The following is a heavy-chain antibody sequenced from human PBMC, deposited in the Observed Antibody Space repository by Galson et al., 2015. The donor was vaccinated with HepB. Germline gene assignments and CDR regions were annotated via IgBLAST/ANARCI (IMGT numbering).Heavy chain of an antibody. CDR3: AREDIRFLEWLGYYSDL. Sequence: LRLSCAGSGFTFRSYSINWVRQTPGKGLEWVSSIDSKGEYRNYADSVKGRFTISRDNAKNSVYLQMNSLRAEDTALYYCAREDIRFLEWLGYYSDLWGRGTLVTVSS. D-gene: IGHD3-3*01. CDR2: IDSKGEYR. J-gene: IGHJ2*01. V-gene: IGHV3-21*06. CDR1: GFTFRSYS.